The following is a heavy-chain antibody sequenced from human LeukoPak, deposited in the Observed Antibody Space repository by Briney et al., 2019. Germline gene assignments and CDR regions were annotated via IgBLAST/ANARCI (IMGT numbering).Heavy chain of an antibody. CDR3: ARDFSTWYSIDY. D-gene: IGHD2/OR15-2a*01. CDR1: GFALRSYA. CDR2: ISYDAAVK. J-gene: IGHJ4*02. Sequence: GGSLRLSCAVSGFALRSYAIHWVRQAPGKRLQWVAFISYDAAVKYYADSVRGRFTVSRDNSKNTLSLQMNSLRPEDTGVYYCARDFSTWYSIDYWGRGTLVTVSS. V-gene: IGHV3-30-3*01.